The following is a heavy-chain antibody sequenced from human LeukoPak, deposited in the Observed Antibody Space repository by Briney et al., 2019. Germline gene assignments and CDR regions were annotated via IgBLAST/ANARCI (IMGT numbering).Heavy chain of an antibody. D-gene: IGHD2-2*01. J-gene: IGHJ3*02. CDR2: IYYTGST. CDR1: GGSISSYY. CDR3: ARSRFLRLSIDI. V-gene: IGHV4-59*01. Sequence: SETLSLTCTVSGGSISSYYWSWIRQPPGKGLEWIGYIYYTGSTNYNPSLKSRVTISVDTSKNQFSLKLSSVTAADTAVYYCARSRFLRLSIDIWGQGTMVTVSS.